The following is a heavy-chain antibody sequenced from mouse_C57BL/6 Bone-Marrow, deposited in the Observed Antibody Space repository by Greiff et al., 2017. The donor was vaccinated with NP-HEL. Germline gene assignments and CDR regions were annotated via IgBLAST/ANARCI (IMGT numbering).Heavy chain of an antibody. D-gene: IGHD2-3*01. CDR1: GYSFTGYF. J-gene: IGHJ1*03. CDR2: ISPYSGDT. V-gene: IGHV1-37*01. Sequence: EVQLQQSGPELVKPGASVKISCTASGYSFTGYFMNWVKQGHGKGLEWIGRISPYSGDTFYTQTVKGKSTLTVDKSSSTAHMELLRLTSEDLAVYYCARDEGLLQKYFDVWGTGTTVTVSS. CDR3: ARDEGLLQKYFDV.